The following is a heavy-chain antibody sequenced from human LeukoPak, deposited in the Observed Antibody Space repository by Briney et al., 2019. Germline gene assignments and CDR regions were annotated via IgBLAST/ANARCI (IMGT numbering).Heavy chain of an antibody. CDR1: GGSITNYY. V-gene: IGHV4-4*07. CDR3: ARSDIVATPYYFDY. J-gene: IGHJ4*02. CDR2: IDTSGDT. Sequence: SETLSLTCTVSGGSITNYYWSWIRQPAGKGLEWIGRIDTSGDTKYNPSLKSRLTMSVDTSKNQFSLKLSSVTAADTAVYYCARSDIVATPYYFDYWGQGTLVTVSS. D-gene: IGHD5-12*01.